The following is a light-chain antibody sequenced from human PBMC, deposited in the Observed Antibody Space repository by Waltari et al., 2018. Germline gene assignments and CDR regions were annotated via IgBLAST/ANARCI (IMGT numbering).Light chain of an antibody. CDR1: TKDIGTYDY. CDR2: EVT. J-gene: IGLJ1*01. Sequence: QSALTQPASVSGSPGQSITISCTGTTKDIGTYDYVSWYQQSPDKAPKLILYEVTTRPSGISNRCSGSKSGNTASLTISTLQAEDEATYYCSSYTTRNTYVFGTGTEVTVL. V-gene: IGLV2-14*01. CDR3: SSYTTRNTYV.